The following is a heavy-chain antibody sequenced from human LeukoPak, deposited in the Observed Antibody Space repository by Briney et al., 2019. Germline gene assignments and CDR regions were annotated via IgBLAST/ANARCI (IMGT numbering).Heavy chain of an antibody. CDR2: IYPGDSDT. V-gene: IGHV5-51*01. J-gene: IGHJ3*02. D-gene: IGHD1-26*01. CDR3: ASTRRSYYQADAFDI. Sequence: GESLKISCKGSGYSFTSYWIGWVRQMPGKGLEWMGIIYPGDSDTRYSPSFQGQVTISADKSISTAYLQWSSLKASDTAMYYCASTRRSYYQADAFDIWGQGTMVTVSS. CDR1: GYSFTSYW.